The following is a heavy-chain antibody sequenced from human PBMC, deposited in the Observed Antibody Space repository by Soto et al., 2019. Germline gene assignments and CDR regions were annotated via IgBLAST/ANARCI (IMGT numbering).Heavy chain of an antibody. CDR1: GDSVTISDYY. CDR3: AAHDSGGYYAEY. Sequence: QLQLQESGPGLVKPSETLSLTCTVSGDSVTISDYYWGWIRQPPGKGLEWIGSIHYSGGTYYNPSLKSRVTLSGDTSKKQFSLKLTSVTAADAAVYYCAAHDSGGYYAEYWGQGTLVTVSA. D-gene: IGHD3-22*01. V-gene: IGHV4-39*01. CDR2: IHYSGGT. J-gene: IGHJ4*02.